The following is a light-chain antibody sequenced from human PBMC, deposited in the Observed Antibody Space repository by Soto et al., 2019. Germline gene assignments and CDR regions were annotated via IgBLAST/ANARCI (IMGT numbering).Light chain of an antibody. V-gene: IGLV1-40*01. Sequence: HSALTQPPSVSGAPGQRVTISCTGSSSNIGAGYDVHWYQQLPGTAPKLLIYANNNRPSGVPDRFSGSKSGTSGSLAISGLQAEDEADYYCQSYDNSLSGYVFGLGTKVTVL. J-gene: IGLJ1*01. CDR1: SSNIGAGYD. CDR3: QSYDNSLSGYV. CDR2: ANN.